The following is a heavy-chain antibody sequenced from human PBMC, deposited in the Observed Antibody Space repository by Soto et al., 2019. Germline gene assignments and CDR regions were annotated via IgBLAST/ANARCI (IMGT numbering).Heavy chain of an antibody. J-gene: IGHJ2*01. CDR3: AREPLTDSNILTGSFLWYFDL. CDR1: GGTFSSYA. V-gene: IGHV1-69*13. CDR2: IIPIFGTA. D-gene: IGHD3-9*01. Sequence: SVKVSCKDSGGTFSSYAISWVRQAPGQGLEWMGGIIPIFGTANYAQKFQGRVTITADESTSTAYMELSSLRSEDTAVYYCAREPLTDSNILTGSFLWYFDLWGRGTLVTVSS.